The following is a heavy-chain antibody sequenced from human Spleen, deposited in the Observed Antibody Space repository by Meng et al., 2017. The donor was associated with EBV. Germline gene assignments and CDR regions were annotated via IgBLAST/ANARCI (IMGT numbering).Heavy chain of an antibody. V-gene: IGHV4-4*02. CDR1: GDSITSSNW. Sequence: VRLPESGPGLVKPAGTLSLTWGVSGDSITSSNWWSWVRQSPGKGLEWIGEIFHTGSTNYNPSLRSRVRLSVDKSKNQFSLDLRSVTAADTAVYYCARGDGVTALAGRFDFWGQGALVTVSS. J-gene: IGHJ4*02. CDR3: ARGDGVTALAGRFDF. CDR2: IFHTGST. D-gene: IGHD6-19*01.